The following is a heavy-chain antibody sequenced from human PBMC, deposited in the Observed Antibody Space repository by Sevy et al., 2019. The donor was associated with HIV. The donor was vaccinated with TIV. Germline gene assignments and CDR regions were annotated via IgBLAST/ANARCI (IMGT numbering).Heavy chain of an antibody. J-gene: IGHJ2*01. D-gene: IGHD3-10*01. Sequence: GGSLRLSCAASGFTFSRAWMSWVRQAPGKGLEWVGRIKSNSNGGTIDYAAPVKGRFSISRDDSENTVYLQMNSLNTEDTVTYYCTTDRGRTSSMYFDLWGRGTLVTVSS. CDR1: GFTFSRAW. CDR3: TTDRGRTSSMYFDL. V-gene: IGHV3-15*01. CDR2: IKSNSNGGTI.